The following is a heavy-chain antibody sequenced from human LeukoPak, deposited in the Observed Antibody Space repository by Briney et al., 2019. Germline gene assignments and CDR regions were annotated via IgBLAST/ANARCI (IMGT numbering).Heavy chain of an antibody. V-gene: IGHV1-69*13. D-gene: IGHD1-26*01. CDR1: GGTFSSYA. J-gene: IGHJ5*02. CDR2: IIPIFGTA. CDR3: ARGWELHNWFDP. Sequence: EASVKVSCTASGGTFSSYAISWVRQAPGQGLEWMGGIIPIFGTANYAQKFQGRVTITADESTSTAYMELSSLRSEDTAVYYCARGWELHNWFDPWGQGTLVTVSS.